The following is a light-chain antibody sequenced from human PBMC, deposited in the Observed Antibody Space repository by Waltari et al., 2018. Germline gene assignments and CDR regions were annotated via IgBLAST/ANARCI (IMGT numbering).Light chain of an antibody. CDR2: WAS. CDR3: QQYYSIPYT. J-gene: IGKJ2*01. Sequence: DIVMPQSPDSLSVSLGERSTINFKFTQSVLYSSNNKNYLAWYQQKPGQPPKLLIYWASTRESGVPDRFSGSGSGTDFTLTISSLQAEDVAVYYCQQYYSIPYTFGQGTKLEIK. CDR1: QSVLYSSNNKNY. V-gene: IGKV4-1*01.